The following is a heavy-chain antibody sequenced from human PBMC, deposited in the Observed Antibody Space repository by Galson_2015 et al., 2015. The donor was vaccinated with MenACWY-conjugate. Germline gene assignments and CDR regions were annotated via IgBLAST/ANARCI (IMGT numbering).Heavy chain of an antibody. CDR3: ASGGTSPRPFLNSNDP. Sequence: ETLSLTCTVFGGSITHYYWGWIRQPPGKGLEWIGYMYYSETAKYNPSLRSRVAISVDTSKSQFSLQLNSVTAADTAVYYCASGGTSPRPFLNSNDPWGQGILVTVSS. J-gene: IGHJ5*02. CDR2: MYYSETA. D-gene: IGHD4-23*01. CDR1: GGSITHYY. V-gene: IGHV4-59*01.